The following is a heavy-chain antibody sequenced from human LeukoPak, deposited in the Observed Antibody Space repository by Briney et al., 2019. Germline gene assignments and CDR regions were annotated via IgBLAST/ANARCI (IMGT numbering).Heavy chain of an antibody. J-gene: IGHJ6*03. Sequence: VASVKVSCKASGGTFSSYAISWVRQAPGQGLEWMGGIIPIFGEANYAQKFQGRVTITADESTSTAYMELSSLRSEDTAVYYCARTTDLVPAAQGRGYYYYYMDVWGKGTTVTVSS. CDR3: ARTTDLVPAAQGRGYYYYYMDV. D-gene: IGHD2-2*01. CDR1: GGTFSSYA. V-gene: IGHV1-69*13. CDR2: IIPIFGEA.